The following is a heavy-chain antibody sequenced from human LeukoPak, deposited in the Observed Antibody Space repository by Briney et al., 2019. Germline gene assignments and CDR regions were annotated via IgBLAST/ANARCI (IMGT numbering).Heavy chain of an antibody. V-gene: IGHV4-59*08. D-gene: IGHD3-22*01. J-gene: IGHJ3*02. CDR1: GGSISRYY. Sequence: SETLSLTCTVSGGSISRYYWIWIRQPPGKGLEWIGYIYYSESTHYNPSLKNRLTISGDTSKNQLSPKQSSVTGAHTAVYYCARHHSSGSGYSLLISDAFDIWGQGTMVTVSS. CDR3: ARHHSSGSGYSLLISDAFDI. CDR2: IYYSEST.